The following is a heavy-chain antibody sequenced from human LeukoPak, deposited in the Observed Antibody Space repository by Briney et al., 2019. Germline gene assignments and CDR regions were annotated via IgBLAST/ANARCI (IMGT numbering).Heavy chain of an antibody. CDR2: IYSGGST. J-gene: IGHJ4*02. D-gene: IGHD5-18*01. CDR1: GFTVSSNY. V-gene: IGHV3-53*01. Sequence: PGGSLRLFCAASGFTVSSNYMSWVRQAPGKGLEWVSVIYSGGSTYYADSVKGRFTISRDSSKNTLYLQMNSLRAEDTAVYYCARGQLWSFKYWGQGTLVTVSS. CDR3: ARGQLWSFKY.